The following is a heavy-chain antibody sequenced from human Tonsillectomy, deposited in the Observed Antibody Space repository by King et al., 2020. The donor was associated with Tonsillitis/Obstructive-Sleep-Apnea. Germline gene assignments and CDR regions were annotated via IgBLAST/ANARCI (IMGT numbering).Heavy chain of an antibody. CDR2: IYSGGST. J-gene: IGHJ6*03. CDR3: ASCSSTSCYTDYYYYMDV. Sequence: VQLVESGGGLVQPGGSLRLSCAASGFTVSSNYMSWVRQAPGKGLEWVSVIYSGGSTYYADSVKGRFTISRHNYKNTLYLQMNSLRAEDTAVYYCASCSSTSCYTDYYYYMDVWGKGTTVTVSS. D-gene: IGHD2-2*02. CDR1: GFTVSSNY. V-gene: IGHV3-53*04.